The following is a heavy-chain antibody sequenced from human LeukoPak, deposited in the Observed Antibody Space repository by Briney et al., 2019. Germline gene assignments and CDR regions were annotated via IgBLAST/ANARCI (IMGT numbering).Heavy chain of an antibody. CDR1: GFTFSSYS. V-gene: IGHV3-21*01. D-gene: IGHD4-17*01. J-gene: IGHJ4*02. CDR2: ISSSSSYI. CDR3: ARDVLGFYGDPEGY. Sequence: GGSLRLSCAASGFTFSSYSMNWVRQAPGKGLEWVSSISSSSSYIYYADSVKGRFTISRDNAKNPLYLQMNSLRAEDTAVYYCARDVLGFYGDPEGYWGQGTLVTVSS.